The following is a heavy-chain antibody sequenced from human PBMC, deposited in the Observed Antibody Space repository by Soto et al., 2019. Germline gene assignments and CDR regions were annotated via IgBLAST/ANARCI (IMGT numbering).Heavy chain of an antibody. CDR3: AKDRREVVVAAPFDY. CDR1: GFTFSSYG. CDR2: ISYDGSNK. J-gene: IGHJ4*02. V-gene: IGHV3-30*18. D-gene: IGHD2-15*01. Sequence: QVQLVESGGGVVQPGRSLRLSCAASGFTFSSYGMHWVRQAPGKGLEWVAVISYDGSNKYYADSVKGRFTISRDNSKNTLYLQMNSLRAEDTAVYYCAKDRREVVVAAPFDYWGQVTLVTVAS.